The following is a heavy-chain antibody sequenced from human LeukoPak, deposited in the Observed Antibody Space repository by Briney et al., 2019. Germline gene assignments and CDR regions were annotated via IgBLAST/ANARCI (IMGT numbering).Heavy chain of an antibody. D-gene: IGHD5-12*01. V-gene: IGHV3-48*02. CDR2: ISSSSSII. Sequence: GGSLRLSCAASGFTFSSYEMNWVRQAPGKGLEWVSYISSSSSIIYYADSVKGRFTIFRDNAKNSLYLQMNSLRDEDTAVYYCARWGASGYYNFDYWGQGTLVTVSS. CDR1: GFTFSSYE. J-gene: IGHJ4*02. CDR3: ARWGASGYYNFDY.